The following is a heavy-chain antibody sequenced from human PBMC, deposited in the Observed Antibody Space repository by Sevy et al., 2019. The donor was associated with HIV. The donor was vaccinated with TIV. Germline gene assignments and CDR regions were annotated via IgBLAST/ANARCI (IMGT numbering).Heavy chain of an antibody. J-gene: IGHJ4*02. V-gene: IGHV3-48*01. CDR1: GFTFSSYA. CDR2: ISSSSSTI. D-gene: IGHD6-6*01. Sequence: GGCLRLSCAASGFTFSSYAMNWVRQAPGKGLEWVSYISSSSSTIYYADSVKGRFTISRDNAKNSLYLQMNSLRAEDTAVYYCARDKALSSPPLFDYWGQGTLVTVSS. CDR3: ARDKALSSPPLFDY.